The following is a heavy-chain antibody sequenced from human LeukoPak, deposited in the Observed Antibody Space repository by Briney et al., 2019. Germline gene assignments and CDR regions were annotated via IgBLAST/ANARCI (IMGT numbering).Heavy chain of an antibody. Sequence: ASVKVSCKASGYTFTGYYMHWVRQAPGQGLEWMGWINPNSGGTNYAQKFQGWVTMTRDTSISTAYMELSRLRSDDTAVYYCARDSGGDTHYYYYYMDVWGKGTTVTVSS. V-gene: IGHV1-2*04. CDR3: ARDSGGDTHYYYYYMDV. D-gene: IGHD2-21*01. CDR2: INPNSGGT. CDR1: GYTFTGYY. J-gene: IGHJ6*03.